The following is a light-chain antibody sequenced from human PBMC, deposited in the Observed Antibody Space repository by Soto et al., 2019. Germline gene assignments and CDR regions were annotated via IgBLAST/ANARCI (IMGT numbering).Light chain of an antibody. V-gene: IGKV3-20*01. CDR2: GAS. Sequence: EIVLTQSPGTLSLSPGERATLSCRASQSFSSNLAWYQQNPGQAPRLLISGASSRATGIPDRFSASGSGTDFTLTISRLEPEDFAVYYCQQYGSSPTITFGQGTRLEI. J-gene: IGKJ5*01. CDR3: QQYGSSPTIT. CDR1: QSFSSN.